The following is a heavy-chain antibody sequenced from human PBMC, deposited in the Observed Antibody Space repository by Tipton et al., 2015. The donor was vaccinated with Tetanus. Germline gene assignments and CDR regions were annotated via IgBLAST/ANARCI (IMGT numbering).Heavy chain of an antibody. Sequence: TLSLTCTVSGGSISGGRYYWSWIRQRPGKGLEWIGDIYSSGSTYSDPSLKGRVTISVDTSKNQFSLRLNSVTAADSVVFYCARDQARGARGSNYFAYWGLGTLVSVSS. CDR1: GGSISGGRYY. CDR3: ARDQARGARGSNYFAY. CDR2: IYSSGST. D-gene: IGHD1-26*01. V-gene: IGHV4-31*03. J-gene: IGHJ4*02.